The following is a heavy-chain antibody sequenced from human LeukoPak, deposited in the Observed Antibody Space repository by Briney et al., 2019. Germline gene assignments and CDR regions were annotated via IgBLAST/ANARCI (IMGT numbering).Heavy chain of an antibody. CDR1: GYTFTSYY. V-gene: IGHV1-46*01. CDR3: ARDHAYYYGSGRSRPSNWFDP. J-gene: IGHJ5*02. Sequence: ASVKVSCKASGYTFTSYYMHWVRQAPGQGLEWMGIINPSGGSTTYAQKFQGRVIMTRDTSTSTVYMELSRLRSDDTAVYYCARDHAYYYGSGRSRPSNWFDPWGQGTLVTVSS. D-gene: IGHD3-10*01. CDR2: INPSGGST.